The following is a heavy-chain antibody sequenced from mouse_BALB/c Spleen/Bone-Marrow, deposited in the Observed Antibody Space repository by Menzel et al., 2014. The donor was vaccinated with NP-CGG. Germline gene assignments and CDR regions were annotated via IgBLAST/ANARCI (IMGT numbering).Heavy chain of an antibody. Sequence: EVQLQESGGGLVQPGGSLILSCAASGFDFSRYWMSWARQAPGKGQEWIGEINPGSSTINYTPSLKDKFIISRDNAKKTLCLQNTKVRSEDTALYYCARLGYCGHFAYWGQGTTLTVSS. V-gene: IGHV4-2*02. CDR3: ARLGYCGHFAY. CDR2: INPGSSTI. CDR1: GFDFSRYW. J-gene: IGHJ2*01.